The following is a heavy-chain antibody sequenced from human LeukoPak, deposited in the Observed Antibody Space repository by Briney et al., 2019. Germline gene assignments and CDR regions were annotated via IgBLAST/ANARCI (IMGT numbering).Heavy chain of an antibody. CDR1: GYSFTSYW. D-gene: IGHD1-26*01. V-gene: IGHV5-51*01. Sequence: GESLKISRKSSGYSFTSYWLGWVRQMPGKGLEWMGIIYPGDSDIRYSPSFRGQVTISTDKSTSTAYLQWSSLKASDTAMYYCARHRGSYSYDYWGQGTLVTVSS. CDR3: ARHRGSYSYDY. CDR2: IYPGDSDI. J-gene: IGHJ4*02.